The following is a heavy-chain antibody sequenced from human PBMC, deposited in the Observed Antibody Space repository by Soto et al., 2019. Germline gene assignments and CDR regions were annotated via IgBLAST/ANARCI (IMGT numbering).Heavy chain of an antibody. Sequence: GASVKVSFKSSGYTFTSYGITWVRQAPGQGLEWMGWISGYSANTNYAQKYQGRVTMTTDTSTSTAYMELRSLTSDDTAVYYCARDYWGYSSGWYDYWGQGTLVTVSS. CDR2: ISGYSANT. CDR1: GYTFTSYG. D-gene: IGHD6-19*01. CDR3: ARDYWGYSSGWYDY. J-gene: IGHJ4*02. V-gene: IGHV1-18*01.